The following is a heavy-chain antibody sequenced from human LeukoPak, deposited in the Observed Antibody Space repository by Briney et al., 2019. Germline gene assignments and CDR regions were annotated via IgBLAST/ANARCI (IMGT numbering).Heavy chain of an antibody. Sequence: GGSLRLSCAASGFTFSSYAMHWVRQAPGKGLEWVAVISYDGSNKYYADSVKGRFTISRDNSKNTLYLQMNSLRAEDTAVYYCAGDGLRYFDWLFTASYYFDYWGQGTLVTVSS. CDR3: AGDGLRYFDWLFTASYYFDY. V-gene: IGHV3-30-3*01. CDR1: GFTFSSYA. CDR2: ISYDGSNK. D-gene: IGHD3-9*01. J-gene: IGHJ4*02.